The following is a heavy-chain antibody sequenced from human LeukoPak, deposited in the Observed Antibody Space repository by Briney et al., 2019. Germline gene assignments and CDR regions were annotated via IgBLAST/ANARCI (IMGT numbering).Heavy chain of an antibody. V-gene: IGHV1-2*02. Sequence: ASVKLSCTAFGYTFTGYYMHWVRQAPGQGLEWMGWINPNSGGTNYAQKFQGRVTMTRDTSISTAYMELSRLRSDDTAVYYCARPHRYCGGDCYSSDAFDIWGQGAMVTVSS. CDR2: INPNSGGT. J-gene: IGHJ3*02. CDR3: ARPHRYCGGDCYSSDAFDI. CDR1: GYTFTGYY. D-gene: IGHD2-21*02.